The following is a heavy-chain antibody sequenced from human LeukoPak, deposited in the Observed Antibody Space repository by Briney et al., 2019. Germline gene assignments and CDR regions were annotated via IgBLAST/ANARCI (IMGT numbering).Heavy chain of an antibody. CDR1: GFTFSSYA. Sequence: GGSLRLSCAASGFTFSSYAMHWVRQAPGKGLEWVAVISYDGSNKYYADSVKGRFTISRDNSKNTLYLQMNSLRAEDTAVYYCVTQYKVRGVITPSLPGYWGQGPLVTVSS. J-gene: IGHJ4*02. CDR2: ISYDGSNK. D-gene: IGHD3-10*01. V-gene: IGHV3-30-3*02. CDR3: VTQYKVRGVITPSLPGY.